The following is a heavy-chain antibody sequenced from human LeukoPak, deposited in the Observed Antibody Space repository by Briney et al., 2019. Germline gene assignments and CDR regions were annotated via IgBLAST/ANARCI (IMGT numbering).Heavy chain of an antibody. D-gene: IGHD3-10*01. Sequence: PSETLSLTCTVSSGSISSSSYYWRWIRQPPGKVLEWIGSIYYSGSTYYNPSLKSRVTISVDTSKNQFSLKLSSVTAADTAVYYCARPAMVRGEDYWGQGTLVTVSS. CDR2: IYYSGST. J-gene: IGHJ4*02. CDR1: SGSISSSSYY. V-gene: IGHV4-39*01. CDR3: ARPAMVRGEDY.